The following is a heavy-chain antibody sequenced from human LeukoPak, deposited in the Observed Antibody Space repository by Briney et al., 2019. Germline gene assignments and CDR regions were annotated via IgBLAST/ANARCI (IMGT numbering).Heavy chain of an antibody. V-gene: IGHV3-23*01. CDR3: GKTTVGYSSGRYPGWPVDY. CDR1: GFTFNSYA. J-gene: IGHJ4*02. CDR2: IFGSGGSA. D-gene: IGHD2-15*01. Sequence: QPGGSLILSCVASGFTFNSYAMYWVRQAPGKGLEWISGIFGSGGSAHYADSVKGRFTISRDNSKNTVYLQLDSLRVEDTAVYYCGKTTVGYSSGRYPGWPVDYWGQGALVTVSS.